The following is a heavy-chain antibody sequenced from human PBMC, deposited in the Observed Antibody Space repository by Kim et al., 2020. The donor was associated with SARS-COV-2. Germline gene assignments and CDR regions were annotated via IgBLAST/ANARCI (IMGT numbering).Heavy chain of an antibody. Sequence: VKGRFTISRDNAKNSLYLQMNSLRDEDTAVYYCARDPTYDFWSGYSRSFDYWGQGTLVTVSS. V-gene: IGHV3-48*02. D-gene: IGHD3-3*01. CDR3: ARDPTYDFWSGYSRSFDY. J-gene: IGHJ4*02.